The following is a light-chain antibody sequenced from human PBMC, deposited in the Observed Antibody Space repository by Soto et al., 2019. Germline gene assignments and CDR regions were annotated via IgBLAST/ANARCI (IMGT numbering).Light chain of an antibody. J-gene: IGLJ1*01. CDR1: SSDVGGYNY. CDR3: SSYTSSTTLDV. V-gene: IGLV2-14*01. CDR2: EVS. Sequence: QSALTQPASVSGSPGQSITISCTGTSSDVGGYNYVSWYQQHPGKAPKLMIYEVSNRPSGVSNRFSGSKSGNTASLTISGXXXXXXXXYYXSSYTSSTTLDVFGTGTKVTVL.